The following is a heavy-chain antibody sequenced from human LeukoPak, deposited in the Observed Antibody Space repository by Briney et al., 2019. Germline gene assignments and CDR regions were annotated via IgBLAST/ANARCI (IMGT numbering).Heavy chain of an antibody. V-gene: IGHV3-7*01. D-gene: IGHD6-13*01. CDR1: GFTFSTHW. J-gene: IGHJ5*02. CDR3: MTASRSSSWPPPT. CDR2: IKEDGSQK. Sequence: GGSLRLSCAASGFTFSTHWMSWVRQAPGKGLEWVAIIKEDGSQKYYVDSVKGRFAISRDNAKNSLYLQMNSLRAEDTAMYYCMTASRSSSWPPPTWGQGTLVTVSS.